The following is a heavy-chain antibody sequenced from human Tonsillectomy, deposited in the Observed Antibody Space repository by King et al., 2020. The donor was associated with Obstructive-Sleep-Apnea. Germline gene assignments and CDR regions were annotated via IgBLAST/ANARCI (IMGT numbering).Heavy chain of an antibody. V-gene: IGHV3-15*01. CDR1: GFAFNDAW. Sequence: VQLVESGGDLTKPGGSLRLSCTASGFAFNDAWMTWVRQAPGKGLEWVGRITSKVDSGTTDYAAPVKDRFTVSRDDSKNTLYLQMNSLGAEDTAVYYCAKMLEQWLVRWEVFDYWGQGTLVTVSS. D-gene: IGHD6-19*01. J-gene: IGHJ4*02. CDR2: ITSKVDSGTT. CDR3: AKMLEQWLVRWEVFDY.